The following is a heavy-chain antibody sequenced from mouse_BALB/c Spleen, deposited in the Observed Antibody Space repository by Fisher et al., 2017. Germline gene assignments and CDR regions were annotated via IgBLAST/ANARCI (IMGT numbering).Heavy chain of an antibody. CDR3: TRCRYFDV. J-gene: IGHJ1*01. V-gene: IGHV1-54*02. Sequence: KFKGKATLTADKSSNTAYMQLSSLTSEDSAVYYCTRCRYFDVWGAGTTVTVSS.